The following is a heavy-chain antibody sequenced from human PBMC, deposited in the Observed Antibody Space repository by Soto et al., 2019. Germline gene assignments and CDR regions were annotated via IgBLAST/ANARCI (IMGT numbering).Heavy chain of an antibody. CDR2: IYYSGST. Sequence: QVQLQESGPGLVKPSQTLSLTCTVSGGSISSGGHYWSLIRQHPGKGLEWIGYIYYSGSTYYNPSLKSRVTISVDTSKNQFFLKLSSVTAADTAVYYCACRDGYDLWYFDLWGRGTLVTVSA. CDR3: ACRDGYDLWYFDL. V-gene: IGHV4-31*03. J-gene: IGHJ2*01. CDR1: GGSISSGGHY. D-gene: IGHD5-12*01.